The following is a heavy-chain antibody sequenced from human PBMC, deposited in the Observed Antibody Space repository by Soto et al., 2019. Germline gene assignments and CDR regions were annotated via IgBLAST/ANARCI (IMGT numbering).Heavy chain of an antibody. D-gene: IGHD2-15*01. Sequence: ASVKVSCKASGYTFTSYAMHWVRQAPGQRLEWMGWINAGNGNTKYSQKFQGRVTITRDTSASTAYMELSSLRSEDTAVYYCARGRIEYNWFDPWGQGTLVTVSS. CDR2: INAGNGNT. CDR1: GYTFTSYA. J-gene: IGHJ5*02. CDR3: ARGRIEYNWFDP. V-gene: IGHV1-3*01.